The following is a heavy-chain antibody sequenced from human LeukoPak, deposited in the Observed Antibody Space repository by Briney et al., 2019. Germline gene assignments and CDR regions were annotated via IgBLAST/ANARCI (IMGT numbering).Heavy chain of an antibody. J-gene: IGHJ4*02. Sequence: SETLSLTCTVSGGSIGSYYWSWIRRPPGKGLEWIGYIYYNGSTNYNPSLKSRVTISVDTSENQFSLKLSSVTAADTAVYYYARENDYVWGSYRRYFDYWGQGSLVTVSS. V-gene: IGHV4-59*01. CDR3: ARENDYVWGSYRRYFDY. CDR1: GGSIGSYY. CDR2: IYYNGST. D-gene: IGHD3-16*02.